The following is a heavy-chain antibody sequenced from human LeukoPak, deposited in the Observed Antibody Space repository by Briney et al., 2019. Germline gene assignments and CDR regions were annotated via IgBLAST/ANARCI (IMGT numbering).Heavy chain of an antibody. V-gene: IGHV4-31*03. CDR3: ARENPIVVVPAAAWSWFDP. D-gene: IGHD2-2*01. CDR1: GGSISSGGYY. Sequence: SQTLSLTCTVSGGSISSGGYYWSWIRQHPGKGLEWIGYIYYSGSTYYNPSLKSRVTISVDTSKNQFSLKLSSVTAADTAMYYCARENPIVVVPAAAWSWFDPWGQGTLVTVSS. CDR2: IYYSGST. J-gene: IGHJ5*02.